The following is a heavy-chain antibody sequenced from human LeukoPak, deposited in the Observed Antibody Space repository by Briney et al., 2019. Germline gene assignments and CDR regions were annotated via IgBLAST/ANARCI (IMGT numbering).Heavy chain of an antibody. V-gene: IGHV4-34*01. CDR1: GGSFTTSW. CDR2: INHRGST. Sequence: SETLSLTCAVYGGSFTTSWWSWIRQAPGKGLEWIGEINHRGSTNYNPSLKSRVTISLDTPNGQFSLSLSFLTAADTAMYYCQGVPLGYSSGWTSDYSYMDVWGKGTPVTVS. J-gene: IGHJ6*03. CDR3: QGVPLGYSSGWTSDYSYMDV. D-gene: IGHD6-19*01.